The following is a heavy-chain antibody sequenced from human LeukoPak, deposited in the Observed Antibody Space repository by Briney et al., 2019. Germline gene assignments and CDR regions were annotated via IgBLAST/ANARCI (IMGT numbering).Heavy chain of an antibody. CDR2: ISSSSSYI. D-gene: IGHD3-22*01. Sequence: GGSLRLSCVVSGFSISNDWMSWVRQAPGKGLEWVSSISSSSSYIYYADSVKGRFTISRDNAKNSLYLQMNSLRAEDTAVYYCARDGRPTRMIVVVITTPPPYFDYWGQGTLVTVSS. J-gene: IGHJ4*02. CDR3: ARDGRPTRMIVVVITTPPPYFDY. CDR1: GFSISNDW. V-gene: IGHV3-21*01.